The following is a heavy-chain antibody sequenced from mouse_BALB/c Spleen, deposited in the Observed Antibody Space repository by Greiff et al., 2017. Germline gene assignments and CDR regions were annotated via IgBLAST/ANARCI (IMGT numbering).Heavy chain of an antibody. CDR1: GFTFSSFG. CDR3: ARGLGRYFDV. CDR2: ISSGSSTI. V-gene: IGHV5-17*02. J-gene: IGHJ1*01. D-gene: IGHD4-1*01. Sequence: EVKLMESGGGLVQPGGSRKLSCAASGFTFSSFGMHWVRQAPEKGLEWVAYISSGSSTIYYADTVKGRFTISRDNPKNTLFLQMTSLRSEDTAMYYCARGLGRYFDVWGAGTTVTVSS.